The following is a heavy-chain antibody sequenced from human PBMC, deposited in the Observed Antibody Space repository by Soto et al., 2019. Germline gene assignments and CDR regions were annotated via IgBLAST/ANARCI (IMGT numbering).Heavy chain of an antibody. CDR1: GYTFTDYY. CDR2: INANNGFT. D-gene: IGHD1-26*01. CDR3: ARDHRTGSYSV. J-gene: IGHJ4*02. V-gene: IGHV1-2*02. Sequence: QVQLVQSGAEVKKPGASVKVSCKTSGYTFTDYYIHWVRQAPGQGLEWIGWINANNGFTDYAQKFQDRFTMTRDMSINTAYMEVNSLRSDDTALYFCARDHRTGSYSVWGQGTLVTVSS.